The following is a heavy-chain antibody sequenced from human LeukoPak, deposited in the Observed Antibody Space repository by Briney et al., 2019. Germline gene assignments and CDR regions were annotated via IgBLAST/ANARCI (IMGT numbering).Heavy chain of an antibody. D-gene: IGHD2-15*01. CDR2: ISAYNGNT. V-gene: IGHV1-18*01. CDR1: GYTFTSYG. J-gene: IGHJ4*02. Sequence: ASLKVSCKASGYTFTSYGISWVRQAPGQGLEWMGWISAYNGNTNYARKLQGRVTMTTDTSTSTAYMELRSLRSDDTAVYYCARRGCSGGSCYPYFDYWGQGTLVTVSS. CDR3: ARRGCSGGSCYPYFDY.